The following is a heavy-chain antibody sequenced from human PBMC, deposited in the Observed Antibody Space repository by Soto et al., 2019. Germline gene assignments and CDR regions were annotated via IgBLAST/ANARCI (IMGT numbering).Heavy chain of an antibody. CDR1: GFTLGTYV. CDR3: AKDRKGSYCSGGTCYSFDY. J-gene: IGHJ4*02. D-gene: IGHD2-15*01. V-gene: IGHV3-23*01. CDR2: ISGSGGST. Sequence: EVQLLESGGGLVQTGGSLRLSCAASGFTLGTYVMTWVRQAPGKGLEWVSAISGSGGSTNYADPVKGRFTISRDNTKNTLYLQMNSLRVEDTAVYYCAKDRKGSYCSGGTCYSFDYWGQGTLVTVPS.